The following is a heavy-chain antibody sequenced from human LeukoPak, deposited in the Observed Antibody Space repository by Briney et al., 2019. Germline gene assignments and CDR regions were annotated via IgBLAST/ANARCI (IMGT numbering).Heavy chain of an antibody. CDR2: IYYSGST. CDR3: ARHLTVVVAVFDY. Sequence: SETLSLTCTVSGGSISSSSYYWGWIRQPPGKGLEWIGSIYYSGSTYYNPSLNSRVTISVDTSKNQFSLKLSSVTAADTAVYYCARHLTVVVAVFDYWGQGTLVTVSS. D-gene: IGHD2-15*01. V-gene: IGHV4-39*01. J-gene: IGHJ4*02. CDR1: GGSISSSSYY.